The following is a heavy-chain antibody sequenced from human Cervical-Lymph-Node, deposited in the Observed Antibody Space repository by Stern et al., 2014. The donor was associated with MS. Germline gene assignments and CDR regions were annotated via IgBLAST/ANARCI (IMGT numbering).Heavy chain of an antibody. V-gene: IGHV4-30-2*01. J-gene: IGHJ3*02. CDR3: ARSSTVTPNAFDI. CDR1: GGSISSGGYS. Sequence: QLVESGSGLVKPSQTLSLTCAVSGGSISSGGYSWSWIRQPPGKGLEWIGYIYHSGSTYYNPPPKIRVTISVDRSKTQSSLKLSSVTAADTAVYYCARSSTVTPNAFDIWGQGTMVTVSS. CDR2: IYHSGST. D-gene: IGHD4-17*01.